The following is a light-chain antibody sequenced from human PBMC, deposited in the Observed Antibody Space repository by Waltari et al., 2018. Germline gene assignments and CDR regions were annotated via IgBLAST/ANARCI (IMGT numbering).Light chain of an antibody. CDR1: QNVSSN. V-gene: IGKV3-15*01. J-gene: IGKJ4*01. CDR3: QHYNIWPPLT. Sequence: ETVMTQSPATLSVSPGERATLSCRASQNVSSNLACYQQKPGQAPRLLIYGASIRATCIPARFSGSGSGTEFTLTISSLQSEDFAVYYCQHYNIWPPLTFGGGTKVEIK. CDR2: GAS.